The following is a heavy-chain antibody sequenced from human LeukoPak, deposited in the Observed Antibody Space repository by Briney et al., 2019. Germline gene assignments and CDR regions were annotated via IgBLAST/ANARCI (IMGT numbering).Heavy chain of an antibody. J-gene: IGHJ4*02. V-gene: IGHV1-46*01. CDR1: GFTLTSYY. Sequence: ASVKVPCKASGFTLTSYYFFWVRLAPGQGLEWMGILNPKTGTTRYAQKFQGRVNMTRDTSTSTVYMELSSLRSEDTAIYYCVRDQRRIEVAGYYSDYWGQGTLVTVSS. CDR3: VRDQRRIEVAGYYSDY. D-gene: IGHD6-19*01. CDR2: LNPKTGTT.